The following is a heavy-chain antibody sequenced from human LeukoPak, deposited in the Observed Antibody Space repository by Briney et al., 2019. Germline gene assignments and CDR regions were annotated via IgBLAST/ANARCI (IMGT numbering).Heavy chain of an antibody. CDR1: GFTFSSYG. CDR3: ARDPPLDYGDYYYYYGMDV. V-gene: IGHV3-NL1*01. Sequence: PGRSLRLSCAASGFTFSSYGMHWVRQAPGKGLEWVSVIYSGGCTYYADSVKGRFTISRDNSKNTLYLQMNSLRAEDTAVYYCARDPPLDYGDYYYYYGMDVWGQGTTVTVSS. J-gene: IGHJ6*02. D-gene: IGHD4-17*01. CDR2: IYSGGCT.